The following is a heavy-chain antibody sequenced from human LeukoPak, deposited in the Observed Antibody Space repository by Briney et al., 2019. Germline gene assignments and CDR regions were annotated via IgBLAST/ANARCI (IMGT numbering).Heavy chain of an antibody. CDR3: ASGPYCRGGTCYLPFDY. CDR1: GFTFSTYA. V-gene: IGHV3-30*04. Sequence: SGGSLRLSCAASGFTFSTYAMHWVRQAPGKGLEWVAVISSDGSNKYYGDSVKGRFTISRDNSRNTLYVQMNSLRAEDTAVYYCASGPYCRGGTCYLPFDYWGQGTLVTVSS. J-gene: IGHJ4*02. D-gene: IGHD2-15*01. CDR2: ISSDGSNK.